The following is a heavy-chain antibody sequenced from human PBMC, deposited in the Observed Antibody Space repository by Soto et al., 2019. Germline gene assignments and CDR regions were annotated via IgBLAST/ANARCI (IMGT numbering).Heavy chain of an antibody. CDR2: IYTGGTP. CDR1: PFTIGSFD. V-gene: IGHV3-53*01. CDR3: TRDLMDVVPPADDLFDP. Sequence: GLSLRLSCAASPFTIGSFDVSWVLQAPGKGLEWVSVIYTGGTPYYADSVKGRFTIPRDNSKNTLYLQMKSLEVEDTAVYFCTRDLMDVVPPADDLFDPWGQGILVTVSS. J-gene: IGHJ5*02. D-gene: IGHD2-2*01.